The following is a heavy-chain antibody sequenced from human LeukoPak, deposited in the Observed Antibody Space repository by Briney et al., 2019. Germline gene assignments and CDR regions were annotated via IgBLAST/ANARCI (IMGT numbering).Heavy chain of an antibody. Sequence: ASVKVSCKASGYTFTNYGIPWVRQAPGQGLEWMGWISAYNNNTNYAQEFQGRVTMTRNTSISTAYMELSSLRSEDTAVYYCARGVVPAAIRGDWFDPWGQGTLVTVSS. D-gene: IGHD2-2*01. CDR3: ARGVVPAAIRGDWFDP. CDR1: GYTFTNYG. J-gene: IGHJ5*02. V-gene: IGHV1-18*01. CDR2: ISAYNNNT.